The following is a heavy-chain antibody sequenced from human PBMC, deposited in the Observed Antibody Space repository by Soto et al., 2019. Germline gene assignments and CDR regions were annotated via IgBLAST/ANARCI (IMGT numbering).Heavy chain of an antibody. J-gene: IGHJ4*02. CDR1: GYSFTDYY. Sequence: ASVKVSCKASGYSFTDYYMHWVRQAPGQGLEWMGWINPHSGGINSSQKFQGRVSMTRDTSTSTAYMELSRLRSDDTAVYYCARPNTSGWYRVWEFGGQGRLVTASS. D-gene: IGHD6-19*01. CDR2: INPHSGGI. V-gene: IGHV1-2*02. CDR3: ARPNTSGWYRVWEF.